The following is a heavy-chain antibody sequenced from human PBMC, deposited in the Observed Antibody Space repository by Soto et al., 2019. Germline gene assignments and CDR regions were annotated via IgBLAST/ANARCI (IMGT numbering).Heavy chain of an antibody. J-gene: IGHJ4*02. CDR3: ARRGDYNNVDY. D-gene: IGHD4-4*01. CDR2: IIPIFDTT. CDR1: GGTFNNYG. V-gene: IGHV1-69*12. Sequence: QVQLMQSGAEVKKPGSSVKVSCKASGGTFNNYGISWVRQAPGRGLEWMGLIIPIFDTTNYAQNFQGRLTITADESTSTTYMELIGLTAEDTAVYYCARRGDYNNVDYWGQGTLVTVSS.